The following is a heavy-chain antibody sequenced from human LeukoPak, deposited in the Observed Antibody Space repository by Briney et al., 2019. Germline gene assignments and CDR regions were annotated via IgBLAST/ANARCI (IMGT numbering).Heavy chain of an antibody. CDR3: ARDAPSWRSGGSCPDY. CDR1: GYTFTSYA. J-gene: IGHJ4*02. Sequence: ASVKVSCKASGYTFTSYAMNWVRQAPGQGLEWMGWINTNTGNPTYAQGFTGRFVFSLDTSVSTAYLQISSLKAEDTAVYYCARDAPSWRSGGSCPDYWGQGTLVTVSS. D-gene: IGHD2-15*01. V-gene: IGHV7-4-1*02. CDR2: INTNTGNP.